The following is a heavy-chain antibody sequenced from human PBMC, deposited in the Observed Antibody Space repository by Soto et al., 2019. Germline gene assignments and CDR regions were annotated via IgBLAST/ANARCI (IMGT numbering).Heavy chain of an antibody. Sequence: QITLKESGPTLVKPTQTLTLTCTFSGFSLSTSGVGVGWIRQPPGKALEWLALIYWDDDKRYSPSLKSRITNTKDTSKNQVVLTMTNMDPVDKATYYCAHRPSYCSGGSCYSGFDYWGQGTLVTVSS. CDR2: IYWDDDK. J-gene: IGHJ4*02. D-gene: IGHD2-15*01. CDR1: GFSLSTSGVG. V-gene: IGHV2-5*02. CDR3: AHRPSYCSGGSCYSGFDY.